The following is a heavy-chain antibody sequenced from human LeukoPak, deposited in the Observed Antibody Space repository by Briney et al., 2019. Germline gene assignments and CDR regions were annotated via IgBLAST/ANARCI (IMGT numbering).Heavy chain of an antibody. CDR2: IIPIFGTA. CDR3: AKRYCSSTTCYDDRGAFDY. Sequence: SVKVSCKASGGTFSSYAISWVRQAPGQGLEWMGGIIPIFGTANYAQKFQGRVTMTRDTSISTAYMELSRLRSDDTAVYYCAKRYCSSTTCYDDRGAFDYWGQGTLVTVSS. V-gene: IGHV1-69*05. D-gene: IGHD2-2*01. CDR1: GGTFSSYA. J-gene: IGHJ4*02.